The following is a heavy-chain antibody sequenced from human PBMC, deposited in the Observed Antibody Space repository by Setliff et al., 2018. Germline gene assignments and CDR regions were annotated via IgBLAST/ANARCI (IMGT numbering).Heavy chain of an antibody. CDR2: ITANGVDA. CDR1: GFTFSAYA. J-gene: IGHJ4*02. Sequence: GGSLRLSCAASGFTFSAYAMHWVRQAPGKGLEYVSAITANGVDAYYADSVKGRFTISRDNSKNTLYLQMGSLRAEDMAVYYCARRTAMAGTPRLYFDYWGQGTLVTVSS. CDR3: ARRTAMAGTPRLYFDY. V-gene: IGHV3-64*02. D-gene: IGHD6-19*01.